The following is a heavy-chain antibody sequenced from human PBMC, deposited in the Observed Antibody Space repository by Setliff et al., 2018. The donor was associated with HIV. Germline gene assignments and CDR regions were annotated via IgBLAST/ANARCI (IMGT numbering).Heavy chain of an antibody. CDR1: GYSISSGFY. V-gene: IGHV4-38-2*01. CDR2: IYHSGST. CDR3: ARQKETYYYDSSGYPAYFDC. D-gene: IGHD3-22*01. J-gene: IGHJ4*02. Sequence: SETLSLTCAVSGYSISSGFYWGWIRQPPGKGLEWIGSIYHSGSTYYSPSLKSRVSFSVDTSKNQLSLKLRSVTAADSAMYYCARQKETYYYDSSGYPAYFDCWGQGTLVTVSS.